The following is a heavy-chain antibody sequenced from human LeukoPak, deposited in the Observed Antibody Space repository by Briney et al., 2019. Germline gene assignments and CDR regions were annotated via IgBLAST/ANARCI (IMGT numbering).Heavy chain of an antibody. D-gene: IGHD3/OR15-3a*01. CDR1: GFTFSSYD. V-gene: IGHV3-30*03. Sequence: GRSLRLSCAASGFTFSSYDMHWVRQAPGEGLEWVAVISYDGSNKYYADSVKGRFTISRDNSKNTLYLQMNSLRAEDTAVYYCAGKDYYFDYWGQGTLVTVSS. CDR3: AGKDYYFDY. J-gene: IGHJ4*02. CDR2: ISYDGSNK.